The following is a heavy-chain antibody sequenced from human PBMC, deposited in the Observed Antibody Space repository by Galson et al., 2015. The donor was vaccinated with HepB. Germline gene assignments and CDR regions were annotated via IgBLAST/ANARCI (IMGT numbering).Heavy chain of an antibody. D-gene: IGHD3-9*01. J-gene: IGHJ6*02. CDR1: GGTFSSYT. CDR2: IIPILGIA. V-gene: IGHV1-69*04. Sequence: SVKVSCKASGGTFSSYTISWVRQAPGQGLEWMGRIIPILGIANYAQKFQGRVTITADKSTSTAYMELSSLRSKDTAVYYCARDQGLDGIRYFDWLPQVDYYGMDVWGQGTTVTVSS. CDR3: ARDQGLDGIRYFDWLPQVDYYGMDV.